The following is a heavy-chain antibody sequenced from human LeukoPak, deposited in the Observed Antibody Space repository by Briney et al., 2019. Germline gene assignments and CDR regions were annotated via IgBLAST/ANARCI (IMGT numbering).Heavy chain of an antibody. CDR2: TYSNGRT. CDR3: ARVLSGRGSLYDYYYYMDV. CDR1: GFTVSSNY. D-gene: IGHD3-10*01. J-gene: IGHJ6*03. V-gene: IGHV3-53*01. Sequence: GGSLRLSCAASGFTVSSNYMSWVRQAPGKGLEWVSVTYSNGRTYYADSVKGRLTISRDISKNTLYLQMNSPRAEDTAVYYCARVLSGRGSLYDYYYYMDVWGKGTTVTISS.